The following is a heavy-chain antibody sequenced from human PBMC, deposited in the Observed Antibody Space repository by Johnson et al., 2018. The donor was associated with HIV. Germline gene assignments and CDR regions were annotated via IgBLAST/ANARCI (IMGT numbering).Heavy chain of an antibody. J-gene: IGHJ3*02. Sequence: QVLLVESGGGVVQPGRSLRLSCAASGFTFSSYGMHWVLQAPGKGQEWVAVIWYAGSNKYYADSVKGRFTISRDNAKNTLYLQMNSLRAEDTAVYDCARVGSSWGRDAFDIWGQGTMVTVSS. D-gene: IGHD6-13*01. CDR2: IWYAGSNK. CDR3: ARVGSSWGRDAFDI. CDR1: GFTFSSYG. V-gene: IGHV3-33*01.